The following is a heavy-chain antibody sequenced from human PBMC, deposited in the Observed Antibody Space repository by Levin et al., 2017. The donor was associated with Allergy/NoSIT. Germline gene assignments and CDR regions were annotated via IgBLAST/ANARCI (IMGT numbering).Heavy chain of an antibody. CDR3: AKEVAAFSGYDY. J-gene: IGHJ4*02. CDR2: ISDVGGSQ. V-gene: IGHV3-30*18. D-gene: IGHD5-12*01. CDR1: GFPFSSYG. Sequence: LSLTCAASGFPFSSYGMHWARPAPGKGLEWVAAISDVGGSQAYADSVKGRVTISRDNSKNTLYLQMNSLRPEDTALYYCAKEVAAFSGYDYWGQGTLVTVSS.